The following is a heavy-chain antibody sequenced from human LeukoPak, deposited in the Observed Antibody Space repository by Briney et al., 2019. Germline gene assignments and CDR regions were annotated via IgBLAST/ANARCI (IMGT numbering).Heavy chain of an antibody. J-gene: IGHJ4*02. CDR3: ARDPAEYSSSSPQANFDY. CDR2: IVVGSGNT. Sequence: SVKVSCKASGFTFTSSAVQWVRQARGQRLEWIGWIVVGSGNTNYAQKFQERVTITRDMSTSTAYMELSSLRSEDTAVYYCARDPAEYSSSSPQANFDYWGQGTLVTVSS. V-gene: IGHV1-58*01. D-gene: IGHD6-6*01. CDR1: GFTFTSSA.